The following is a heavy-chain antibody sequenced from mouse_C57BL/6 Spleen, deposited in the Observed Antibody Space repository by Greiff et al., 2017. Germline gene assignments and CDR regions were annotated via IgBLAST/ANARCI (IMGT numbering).Heavy chain of an antibody. CDR2: IYPGSGNT. Sequence: QVQLQQSGAELVRPGASVKLSCKASGYTFTDYYINWVKQRPGQGLEWIARIYPGSGNTYYNEKFKGKATLTAEKSSSTAYMQLSSLTSEDSAVYFCAKGVTTVVATGGYFDCWGQGTTLTVSS. CDR3: AKGVTTVVATGGYFDC. CDR1: GYTFTDYY. J-gene: IGHJ2*01. D-gene: IGHD1-1*01. V-gene: IGHV1-76*01.